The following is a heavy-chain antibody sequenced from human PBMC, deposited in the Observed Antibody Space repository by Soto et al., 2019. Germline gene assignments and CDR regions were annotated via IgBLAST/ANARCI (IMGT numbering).Heavy chain of an antibody. Sequence: SATLSLTCTVSCGSIGTDYWSWFRQSAGKGLEWIGYIYYSGNTKYNHSLESSVTISLDKSKNQFSLKLTSLNAADTAVYYCAKSRGSGWSFDHWGRGTLVTVSS. CDR3: AKSRGSGWSFDH. V-gene: IGHV4-59*01. J-gene: IGHJ4*02. CDR2: IYYSGNT. D-gene: IGHD6-19*01. CDR1: CGSIGTDY.